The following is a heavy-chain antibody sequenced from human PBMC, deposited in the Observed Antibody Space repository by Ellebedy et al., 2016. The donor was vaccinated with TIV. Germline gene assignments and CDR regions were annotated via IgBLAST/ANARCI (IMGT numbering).Heavy chain of an antibody. CDR3: ARGTVLDY. CDR1: GYTFTSYA. Sequence: SVKVSXXASGYTFTSYAISWVRQAPGQGLEWMGRIIPILGIANYAQKFQGRVTITADKSTSTADMELSSLRSEDTAVYYCARGTVLDYWGQGTLVTVSS. CDR2: IIPILGIA. V-gene: IGHV1-69*04. D-gene: IGHD4-17*01. J-gene: IGHJ4*02.